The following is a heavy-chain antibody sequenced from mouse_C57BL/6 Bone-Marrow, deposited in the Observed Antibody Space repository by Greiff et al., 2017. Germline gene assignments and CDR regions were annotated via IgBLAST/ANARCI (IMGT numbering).Heavy chain of an antibody. CDR1: GYTFTSYG. J-gene: IGHJ1*03. CDR3: ARSGTTVVATDWYFDV. D-gene: IGHD1-1*01. CDR2: IYPRSGNT. V-gene: IGHV1-81*01. Sequence: QVQLQQSGAELARPGASVKLSCKASGYTFTSYGISWVKQRTGQGLEWIGEIYPRSGNTYYNEKFKGNATLTADKSSSTAYMELRSLTSEDSAVYFCARSGTTVVATDWYFDVWGTGTTVTVSS.